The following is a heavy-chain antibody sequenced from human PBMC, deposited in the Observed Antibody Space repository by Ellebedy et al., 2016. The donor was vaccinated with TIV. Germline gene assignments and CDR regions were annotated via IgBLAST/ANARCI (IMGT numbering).Heavy chain of an antibody. Sequence: GGSLRLSCAASGFTFRSYWMSWVRQAQGKGLEWVANINQGGGEKYYVDSVKGRFTISRDNAKNSLYLHLNSLRAEDTAMYYCATDGSYGDYLSPTHAFVIWGQGTMVTVSS. CDR1: GFTFRSYW. CDR2: INQGGGEK. J-gene: IGHJ3*02. D-gene: IGHD4-17*01. CDR3: ATDGSYGDYLSPTHAFVI. V-gene: IGHV3-7*01.